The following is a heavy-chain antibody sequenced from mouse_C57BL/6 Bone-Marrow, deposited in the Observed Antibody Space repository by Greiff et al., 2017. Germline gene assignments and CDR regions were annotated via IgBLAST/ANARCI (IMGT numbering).Heavy chain of an antibody. CDR2: ISSGGSYT. CDR3: ASYDYDGVWWYFDV. V-gene: IGHV5-6*01. J-gene: IGHJ1*03. D-gene: IGHD2-4*01. Sequence: EVQLQESGGDLVKPGGSLKLSCAASGFTFSSYGMSWVRQTPDKRLEWVATISSGGSYTYYPDSVKGRFTISIDNAKNTLYLQMSSLKSEDTAMYYCASYDYDGVWWYFDVWGTGTTVTVSS. CDR1: GFTFSSYG.